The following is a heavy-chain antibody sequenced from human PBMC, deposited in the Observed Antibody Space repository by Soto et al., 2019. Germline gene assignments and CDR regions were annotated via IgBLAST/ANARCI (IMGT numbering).Heavy chain of an antibody. Sequence: GGSLRLSCAASGFTFSSYDMHWVRQATGKGLEWVSAIGTAGDTYYPGSVKGRFTISRENAKNSLYLQMNSLRAEDTAVYYCARGVVPWPPGPYFDYWGQGTLVTVSS. D-gene: IGHD2-8*01. CDR3: ARGVVPWPPGPYFDY. V-gene: IGHV3-13*01. J-gene: IGHJ4*02. CDR2: IGTAGDT. CDR1: GFTFSSYD.